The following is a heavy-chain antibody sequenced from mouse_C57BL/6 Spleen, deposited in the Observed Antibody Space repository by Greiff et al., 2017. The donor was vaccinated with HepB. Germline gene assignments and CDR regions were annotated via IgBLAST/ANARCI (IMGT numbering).Heavy chain of an antibody. V-gene: IGHV5-16*01. CDR1: GFTFSDYY. CDR3: ARVNWDDAWFAY. D-gene: IGHD4-1*01. CDR2: INYDGSST. J-gene: IGHJ3*01. Sequence: EVQVVESEGGLVQPGSSMKLSCTASGFTFSDYYMAWVRQVPEKGLEWVANINYDGSSTYYLDSLKSRFIISRDNAKNILYLQMSSLKSEDTATYYCARVNWDDAWFAYWGQGTLVTVSA.